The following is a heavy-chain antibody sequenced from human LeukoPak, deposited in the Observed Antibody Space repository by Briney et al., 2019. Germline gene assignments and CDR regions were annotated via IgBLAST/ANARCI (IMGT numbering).Heavy chain of an antibody. CDR1: EFTFSSYA. CDR2: ISVSGVST. D-gene: IGHD1-26*01. J-gene: IGHJ4*02. Sequence: GGSLRLSCAASEFTFSSYAMSWVRQAPGKGLEWVSAISVSGVSTYYADSVKGRFTISRDNSKNTLYLQVNSLRAEDTAVYYCARDRMGAILYFDSWGQGTLVTVSS. CDR3: ARDRMGAILYFDS. V-gene: IGHV3-23*01.